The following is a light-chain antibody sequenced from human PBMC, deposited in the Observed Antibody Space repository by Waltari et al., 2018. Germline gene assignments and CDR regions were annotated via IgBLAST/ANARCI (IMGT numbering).Light chain of an antibody. CDR1: SRDVGGYNY. CDR2: EVN. J-gene: IGLJ1*01. CDR3: SSFTSRHLYV. Sequence: QSALTQPASVSGSPGQSITISCTGSSRDVGGYNYVSWYQQYPGKVPKIMIYEVNNRPAGVSIRFSGSKSGNTASLTISGLQADDEADYYCSSFTSRHLYVFGTGTAVTVL. V-gene: IGLV2-14*01.